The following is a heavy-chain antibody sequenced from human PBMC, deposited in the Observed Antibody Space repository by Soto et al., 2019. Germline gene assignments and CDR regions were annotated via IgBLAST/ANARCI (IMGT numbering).Heavy chain of an antibody. CDR3: AAVASDYYDSSGYPDAFDI. CDR2: IVVGSGNT. Sequence: SVKVSCQASGFTFTSSAVQWVRQARGQRLEWIGWIVVGSGNTNYAQKFQERVTITRDMSTSTAYMELSSLRSEDTAVYYCAAVASDYYDSSGYPDAFDIWGQGTMVTVSS. J-gene: IGHJ3*02. CDR1: GFTFTSSA. D-gene: IGHD3-22*01. V-gene: IGHV1-58*01.